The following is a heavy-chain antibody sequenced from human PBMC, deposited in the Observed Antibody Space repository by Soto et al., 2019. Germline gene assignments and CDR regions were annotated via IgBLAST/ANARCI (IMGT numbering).Heavy chain of an antibody. CDR3: ARASAYYYDSSGDYFQH. CDR2: INPNSGGT. D-gene: IGHD3-22*01. V-gene: IGHV1-2*02. Sequence: GASVTVSCKASGYTFTGYYMHWVRQAPGQGLEWMGWINPNSGGTNYAQKFQGRVTMTRDTSISTAYMELSRLRSDDTAVYYCARASAYYYDSSGDYFQHWGQGTLVTVSS. J-gene: IGHJ1*01. CDR1: GYTFTGYY.